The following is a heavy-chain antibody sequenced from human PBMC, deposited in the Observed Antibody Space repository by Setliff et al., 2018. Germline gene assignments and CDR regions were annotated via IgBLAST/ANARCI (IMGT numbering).Heavy chain of an antibody. CDR1: GGSISSSNW. D-gene: IGHD2-2*01. V-gene: IGHV3-7*01. CDR2: IKQDGSEK. Sequence: ASETLSLTCAVSGGSISSSNWWSWVRQPPGKGLEWVANIKQDGSEKYYADSVKGRFTISRDNAKNSLYLQMNSLRAEDTAVYYCARNSGDIVVVPASPFDYWGQGTLVTVSS. J-gene: IGHJ4*02. CDR3: ARNSGDIVVVPASPFDY.